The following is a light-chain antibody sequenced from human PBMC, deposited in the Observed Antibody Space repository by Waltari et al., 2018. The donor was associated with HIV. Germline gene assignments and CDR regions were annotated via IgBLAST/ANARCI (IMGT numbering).Light chain of an antibody. CDR2: EVI. J-gene: IGLJ1*01. CDR1: SSDVGGYNY. Sequence: QSALTQPPSASGSPGQSVTISCTGTSSDVGGYNYVPWYLQRPGKAPKLVVYEVIKRPSGVPDRFSASKSGNTASLTVSGLQAEDEGDYYCCSYAGWSDSWVFGTGTKVTVL. CDR3: CSYAGWSDSWV. V-gene: IGLV2-8*01.